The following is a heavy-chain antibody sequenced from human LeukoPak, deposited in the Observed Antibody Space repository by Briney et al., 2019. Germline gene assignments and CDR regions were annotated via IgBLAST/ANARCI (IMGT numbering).Heavy chain of an antibody. D-gene: IGHD6-13*01. J-gene: IGHJ4*02. V-gene: IGHV4-39*01. CDR2: IYYTGST. Sequence: ASETLSLTCTVSGGSIYNSSNYWRWIRQPPGKGLEWIGSIYYTGSTYYNPSLKSRVTISVDTSKNQFSLKLSSVTASDTAVYFCARHLQQRFDYWGQETLVTVSS. CDR3: ARHLQQRFDY. CDR1: GGSIYNSSNY.